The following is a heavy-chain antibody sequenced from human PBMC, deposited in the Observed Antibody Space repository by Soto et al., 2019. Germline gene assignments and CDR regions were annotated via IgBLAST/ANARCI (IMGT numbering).Heavy chain of an antibody. CDR2: MSRDETIK. D-gene: IGHD3-16*01. V-gene: IGHV3-30*18. Sequence: QVQLVESGGGVVQPGGSLRLSCAASGFTFSLFGIHWVRQAPGKGLEWVGVMSRDETIKNCADSVKGRFTISRDNSKNTLHLQMNSLRVEDTAVYYCAKDIWIGEGYADVWGQGTTVTVSS. CDR3: AKDIWIGEGYADV. J-gene: IGHJ6*02. CDR1: GFTFSLFG.